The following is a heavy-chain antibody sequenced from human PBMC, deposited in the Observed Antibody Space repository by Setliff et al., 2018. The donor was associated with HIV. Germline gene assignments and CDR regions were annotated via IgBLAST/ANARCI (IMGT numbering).Heavy chain of an antibody. CDR3: ARGRLLWSGSYYYYYMDV. Sequence: PGGSLRLSCAASGFTFSDHYMDWVRQAPGKGLEWVGRTRNKVNSYTTEYVASVKGRFTISRDDSKNSLYLQMNSLKTEDTAVYYCARGRLLWSGSYYYYYMDVWGKGTTVTVSS. V-gene: IGHV3-72*01. CDR2: TRNKVNSYTT. CDR1: GFTFSDHY. D-gene: IGHD3-10*01. J-gene: IGHJ6*03.